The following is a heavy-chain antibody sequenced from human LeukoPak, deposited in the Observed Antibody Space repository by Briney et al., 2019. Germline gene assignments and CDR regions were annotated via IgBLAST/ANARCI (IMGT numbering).Heavy chain of an antibody. CDR3: ATVYDSSGPFDY. Sequence: ASVKVSCKASGYTFTSYDINWVRQATGQGLEWMGWMNPNSGNTGYAQKFQGRVTMTRNTSISTAYMELSSLRSEDTAVYYCATVYDSSGPFDYWGQGTLVTVSS. V-gene: IGHV1-8*01. D-gene: IGHD3-22*01. CDR2: MNPNSGNT. CDR1: GYTFTSYD. J-gene: IGHJ4*02.